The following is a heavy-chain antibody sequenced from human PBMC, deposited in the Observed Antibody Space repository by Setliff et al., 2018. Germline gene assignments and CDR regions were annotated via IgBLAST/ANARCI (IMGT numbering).Heavy chain of an antibody. CDR2: INPNSGGT. D-gene: IGHD6-13*01. CDR3: ARGGGSSSWYDAFDI. J-gene: IGHJ3*02. Sequence: ASVKVSCKASGYTFTGYYMHWVRQAPGQGLEWMGWINPNSGGTNYAQKFQGRVTMTRDTSISTAYMVLSRLRSDDTAVYYCARGGGSSSWYDAFDIWGQGTMVTVSS. V-gene: IGHV1-2*02. CDR1: GYTFTGYY.